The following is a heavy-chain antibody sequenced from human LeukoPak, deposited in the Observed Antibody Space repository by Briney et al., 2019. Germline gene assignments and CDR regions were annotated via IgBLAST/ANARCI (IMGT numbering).Heavy chain of an antibody. Sequence: GGSLRLSCAASGFTFSSYAMHWVRQAPGKGPEYVSAISSNGGSTYYANSVKGRFTISRDNSKNTLYLQMGSLRAEDMAVYYCARDPGTTFYYYYMDVWGKGTTVTVSS. CDR3: ARDPGTTFYYYYMDV. D-gene: IGHD1-7*01. V-gene: IGHV3-64*01. J-gene: IGHJ6*03. CDR2: ISSNGGST. CDR1: GFTFSSYA.